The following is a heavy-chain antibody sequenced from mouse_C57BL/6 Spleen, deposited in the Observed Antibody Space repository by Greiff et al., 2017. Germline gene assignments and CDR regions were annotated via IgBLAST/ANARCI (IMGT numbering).Heavy chain of an antibody. V-gene: IGHV5-16*01. CDR2: INYDGSST. J-gene: IGHJ2*01. Sequence: EVKVVESEGGLVQPGSSMKLSCTASGFTFSDYYMAWVRQVPEKGLEWVANINYDGSSTYYLDSLKSRFIISRDNAKNILYLQMSSLKSEDTATYYCARGGTTVVPYYFDYWGQGTTLTVSS. CDR3: ARGGTTVVPYYFDY. CDR1: GFTFSDYY. D-gene: IGHD1-1*01.